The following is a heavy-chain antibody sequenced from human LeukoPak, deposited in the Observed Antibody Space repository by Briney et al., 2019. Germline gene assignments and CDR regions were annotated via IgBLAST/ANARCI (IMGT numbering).Heavy chain of an antibody. V-gene: IGHV3-21*01. CDR1: VFTFSSYS. Sequence: GGSLRLSCASSVFTFSSYSMHWVRPPRARGLAGVASISSSSSYIYYADSVKGRFTIYRDNAKNSLCLQMNSLRADDTAVYYCARDSIAAAGTTLNWFDPWGQGTLVTVSS. CDR2: ISSSSSYI. CDR3: ARDSIAAAGTTLNWFDP. J-gene: IGHJ5*02. D-gene: IGHD6-13*01.